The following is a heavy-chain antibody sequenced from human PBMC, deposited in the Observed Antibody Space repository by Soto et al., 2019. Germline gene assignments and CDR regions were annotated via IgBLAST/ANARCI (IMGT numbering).Heavy chain of an antibody. V-gene: IGHV4-4*02. J-gene: IGHJ1*01. CDR2: IYHSGST. CDR1: GGSISSNNW. Sequence: QVQLQESGPGLVKPSGTLSLTCAVSGGSISSNNWWSWVRQPPGKGLEWIGEIYHSGSTNYNPSLKSRVTISVDKSKNQFSLKLNSVTAADTAVYYCARGNSGEEQWRVRYFQHWGQGTLVTVSS. D-gene: IGHD6-19*01. CDR3: ARGNSGEEQWRVRYFQH.